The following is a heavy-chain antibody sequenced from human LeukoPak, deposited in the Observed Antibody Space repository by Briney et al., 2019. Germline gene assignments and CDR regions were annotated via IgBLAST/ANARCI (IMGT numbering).Heavy chain of an antibody. D-gene: IGHD3-10*01. CDR1: GGSISTSSYY. J-gene: IGHJ4*02. CDR2: IYHSRST. V-gene: IGHV4-39*01. Sequence: KPSETLSLTCTVSGGSISTSSYYWGWIRQPPGKGLEWIGSIYHSRSTYYNASLKSRATISADTSKNQFSLKLSSVTAADTAVYYCARHRWMEVYGSGSYYVDYWGQGTLVTVSS. CDR3: ARHRWMEVYGSGSYYVDY.